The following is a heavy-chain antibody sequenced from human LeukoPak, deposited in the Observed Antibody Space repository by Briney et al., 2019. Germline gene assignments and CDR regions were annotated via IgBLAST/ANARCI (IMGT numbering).Heavy chain of an antibody. CDR1: GGSISSYY. V-gene: IGHV4-4*07. Sequence: SETLSLTCTVSGGSISSYYWTWVRQPAGKGLEWIGRMYVSETTNYNPSLKSRVTMSVDTSKNQFSLKLTSVTAADTAVYYCASENYYDSSGYPEGLDVWGQGTTVTVSS. D-gene: IGHD3-22*01. CDR2: MYVSETT. CDR3: ASENYYDSSGYPEGLDV. J-gene: IGHJ6*02.